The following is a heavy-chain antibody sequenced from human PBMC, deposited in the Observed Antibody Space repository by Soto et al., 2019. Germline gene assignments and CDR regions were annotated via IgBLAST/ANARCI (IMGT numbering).Heavy chain of an antibody. V-gene: IGHV1-69*06. Sequence: QVQLLQSGAEVKKPGSSVKVSCKVSGGAFTNYSLNWVRHAPGQGLEWLGGIIPLHNTSNYSLKLLGRGSVTADTSANTVYMHLSGLTSDDTATYYCAIWANWNPLYYRGMDVWGQGTTGTVSS. CDR1: GGAFTNYS. CDR2: IIPLHNTS. D-gene: IGHD1-20*01. J-gene: IGHJ6*02. CDR3: AIWANWNPLYYRGMDV.